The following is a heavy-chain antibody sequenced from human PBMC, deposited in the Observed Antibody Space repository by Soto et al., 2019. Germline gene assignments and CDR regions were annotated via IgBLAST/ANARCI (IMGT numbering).Heavy chain of an antibody. CDR1: GFTVSNNY. CDR2: INSDGNT. CDR3: ARGDYFDY. J-gene: IGHJ4*02. Sequence: EVQLVESGGGLIQPGGSLRLSCAASGFTVSNNYMSWVRQAPGKGLEWVSIINSDGNTYYADPVKGRFTISRDNSKNTLYLQMNSLRAEDTAVYYCARGDYFDYWGQGTLVTVSS. V-gene: IGHV3-53*01.